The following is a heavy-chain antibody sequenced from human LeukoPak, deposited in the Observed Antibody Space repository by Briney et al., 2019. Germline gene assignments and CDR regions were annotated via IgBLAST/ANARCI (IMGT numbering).Heavy chain of an antibody. CDR1: GFTFSSYA. V-gene: IGHV3-30-3*01. CDR2: ISYDGSNK. D-gene: IGHD3-22*01. J-gene: IGHJ3*02. CDR3: ASTTMIVGPTAFDI. Sequence: SGGSLRLSCVASGFTFSSYAMHWVRQAPGKGLEWVAVISYDGSNKYYADSVKGRFTISRDNSKNTLYLQMNSLRAEDTAVYYCASTTMIVGPTAFDIWGQGTMVTVSS.